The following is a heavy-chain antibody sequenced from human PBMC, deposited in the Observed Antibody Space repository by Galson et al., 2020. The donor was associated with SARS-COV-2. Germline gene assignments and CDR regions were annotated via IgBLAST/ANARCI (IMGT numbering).Heavy chain of an antibody. CDR3: AKLEVPNGDGWYGDR. Sequence: GGSLRLSCAASGFSFSDHYMSWIRQAPGKGLELVSYIGRTGTTIQYADSVKGRVTISRDNARHSVFLQMNSLRAEDTAVYYCAKLEVPNGDGWYGDRWGRGTLVTVST. V-gene: IGHV3-11*01. CDR1: GFSFSDHY. D-gene: IGHD7-27*01. J-gene: IGHJ2*01. CDR2: IGRTGTTI.